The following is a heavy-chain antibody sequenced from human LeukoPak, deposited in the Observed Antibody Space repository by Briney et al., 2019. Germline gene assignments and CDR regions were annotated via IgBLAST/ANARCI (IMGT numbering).Heavy chain of an antibody. V-gene: IGHV4-31*03. CDR1: GGSISSGGYY. CDR2: IYYSGST. J-gene: IGHJ3*02. D-gene: IGHD3-9*01. CDR3: ARDGAYYDILTGAQHDAFDI. Sequence: PSETLSLTCTVSGGSISSGGYYWSWIGQHPGKGLEWIGYIYYSGSTYYNPSLKSRVTISVDTSKNQFSLKLSSVTAADTAVYYCARDGAYYDILTGAQHDAFDIWGQGTMVTVSS.